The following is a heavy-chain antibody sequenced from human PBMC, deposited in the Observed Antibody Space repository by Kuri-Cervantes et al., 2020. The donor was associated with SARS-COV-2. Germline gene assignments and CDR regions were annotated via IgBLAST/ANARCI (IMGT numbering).Heavy chain of an antibody. J-gene: IGHJ3*01. V-gene: IGHV3-23*01. D-gene: IGHD1-26*01. CDR1: GFTFSNYA. CDR2: MRGSGGTI. CDR3: AKSPVDSGTYLSPAFDF. Sequence: GESLKISCAASGFTFSNYAMSWVRQAPGKGLEWVSAMRGSGGTIYYADSVKGRFTISRDNSKNTLYLQMNSLRADDTAVYYCAKSPVDSGTYLSPAFDFWGQGTMVT.